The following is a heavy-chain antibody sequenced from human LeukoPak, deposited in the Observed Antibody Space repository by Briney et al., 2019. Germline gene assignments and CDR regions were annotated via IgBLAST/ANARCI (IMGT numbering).Heavy chain of an antibody. J-gene: IGHJ4*02. CDR2: INPNSGGT. D-gene: IGHD3-10*01. Sequence: ASVKVSCKASGYTFTGYYMHWVRQAPGQGLEWMGWINPNSGGTNYAQKFQGRVTMTRDTSISTAYMELSRLRSDDTAVYYCARGQADYGSGSRYEYWGQGTLVTVSS. V-gene: IGHV1-2*02. CDR3: ARGQADYGSGSRYEY. CDR1: GYTFTGYY.